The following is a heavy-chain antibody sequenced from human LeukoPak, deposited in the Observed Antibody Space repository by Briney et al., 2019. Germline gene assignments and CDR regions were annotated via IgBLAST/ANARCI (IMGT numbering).Heavy chain of an antibody. CDR2: IYYSGST. D-gene: IGHD3-22*01. CDR3: ARTLSSGYPDYFYHMDV. CDR1: GGSINNYY. V-gene: IGHV4-59*01. J-gene: IGHJ6*03. Sequence: SSETLSLTCSVSGGSINNYYWSWIRQSPGKGLEWIGYIYYSGSTKYNPSLKSRVSVSVKLSSVTAADTAVYYCARTLSSGYPDYFYHMDVWGKGTTVTISS.